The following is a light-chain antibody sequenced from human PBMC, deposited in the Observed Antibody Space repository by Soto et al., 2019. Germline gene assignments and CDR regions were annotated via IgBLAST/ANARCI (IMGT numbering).Light chain of an antibody. Sequence: QSALTQPASVSGSPGQSITISCTGTSSDVGGYNYVSWYQQHPGKAPKLMIYDVSNRPSGVSNRFSGSKSGNTASLTISVLQAEDEADYYCSSYTSSTLNVFGNGTKLTVL. CDR2: DVS. J-gene: IGLJ1*01. V-gene: IGLV2-14*01. CDR3: SSYTSSTLNV. CDR1: SSDVGGYNY.